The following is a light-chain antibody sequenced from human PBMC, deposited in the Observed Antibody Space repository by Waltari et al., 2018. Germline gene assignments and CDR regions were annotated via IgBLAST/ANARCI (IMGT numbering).Light chain of an antibody. CDR3: QAWDSSTVV. CDR2: QDS. V-gene: IGLV3-1*01. J-gene: IGLJ2*01. CDR1: KLGDKY. Sequence: SYELTQPPSVSVSPGQTASITCSGDKLGDKYACWYQQKPGQSPGLVICQDSKRPSEIHERFSGSNSGNTATLTISGTQAMDEADYYCQAWDSSTVVFGGGTKLTVL.